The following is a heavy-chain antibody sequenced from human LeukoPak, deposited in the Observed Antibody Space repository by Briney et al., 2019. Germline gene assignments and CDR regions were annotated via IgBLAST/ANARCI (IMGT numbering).Heavy chain of an antibody. V-gene: IGHV4-59*08. D-gene: IGHD2-21*01. CDR2: ISYTWNT. J-gene: IGHJ4*02. CDR3: ARHACGKSFDF. CDR1: GDPITAYR. Sequence: SETLSLTCTVSGDPITAYRWNWIRQPAGRRLEWIGSISYTWNTNVTTKYNPSLKNRVTMSIDDSKNQFSLKLTSVTATETAVYFCARHACGKSFDFWGPGTLVAVSS.